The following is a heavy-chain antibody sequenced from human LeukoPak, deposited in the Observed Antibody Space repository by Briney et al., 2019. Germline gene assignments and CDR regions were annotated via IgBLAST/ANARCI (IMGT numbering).Heavy chain of an antibody. CDR1: GFPFNNYG. D-gene: IGHD3-3*01. J-gene: IGHJ4*02. V-gene: IGHV3-30*02. CDR3: ARDPTYYDFWSGYYTGAGVTYFDY. CDR2: IRFDGTTK. Sequence: GGSLRLSCAASGFPFNNYGMHWVRQAPGKGLQWVAFIRFDGTTKFYADSVEGRFTISRDNSKNTLFLQMHSLRTEDAAVYYCARDPTYYDFWSGYYTGAGVTYFDYWGQGTLVTVSS.